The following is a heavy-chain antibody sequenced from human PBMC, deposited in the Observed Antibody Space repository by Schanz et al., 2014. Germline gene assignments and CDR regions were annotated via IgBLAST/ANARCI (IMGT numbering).Heavy chain of an antibody. J-gene: IGHJ4*02. CDR1: GFNFRNYG. CDR3: ARVVGSGWHYFDL. CDR2: IGTAGDT. V-gene: IGHV3-13*04. D-gene: IGHD6-19*01. Sequence: VQLVESGGGVVQPGRSLRLSCAASGFNFRNYGMHWVRQVTGKGLEWVSGIGTAGDTYYPDSVKGRFTISRENAQNSLFLQLNTLRAGDTAVYYCARVVGSGWHYFDLWGQGTLVTVSS.